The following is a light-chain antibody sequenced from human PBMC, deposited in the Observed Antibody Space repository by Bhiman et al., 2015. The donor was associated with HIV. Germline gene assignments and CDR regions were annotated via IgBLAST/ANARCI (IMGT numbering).Light chain of an antibody. J-gene: IGLJ2*01. CDR3: GTWDSTLSSVL. V-gene: IGLV1-51*01. Sequence: QSVLTQPPSVSAAPGQKVTISCSGSSSNIGNNYVSWYQQLPGTAPKLLIYDNNKRPSGIPDRFSGSKSGTSATLAITGLQTGDEADYYCGTWDSTLSSVLFGGGTKLTVL. CDR2: DNN. CDR1: SSNIGNNY.